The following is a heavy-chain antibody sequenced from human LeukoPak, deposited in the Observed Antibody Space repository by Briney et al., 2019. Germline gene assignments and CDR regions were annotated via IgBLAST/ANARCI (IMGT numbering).Heavy chain of an antibody. D-gene: IGHD3-22*01. CDR2: INPNSGGT. V-gene: IGHV1-2*06. CDR3: AREPYDSSGYYSHFDY. Sequence: ASVKVSCKASGYTFTGYYMHWVRQAPGQGLEWMGRINPNSGGTNYAQKFQGRVTMTRDTSISTAYMELSRLRSDDTAVYYCAREPYDSSGYYSHFDYWGQVTLVTVSS. CDR1: GYTFTGYY. J-gene: IGHJ4*02.